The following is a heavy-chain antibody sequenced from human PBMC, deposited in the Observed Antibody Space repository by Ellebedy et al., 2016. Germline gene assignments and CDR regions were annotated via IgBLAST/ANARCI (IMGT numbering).Heavy chain of an antibody. Sequence: SETLSPTCTAPGGSISSSYWSWTRQPPGKGLEWLGSIYYSGSTYYNPSLKSRVTISVDTSKNQFSLKRSSVTAADTAVYYCARDLSGGGWFNPWGQGTLVTVSS. CDR2: IYYSGST. CDR1: GGSISSSY. J-gene: IGHJ5*02. V-gene: IGHV4-59*12. CDR3: ARDLSGGGWFNP. D-gene: IGHD3-10*02.